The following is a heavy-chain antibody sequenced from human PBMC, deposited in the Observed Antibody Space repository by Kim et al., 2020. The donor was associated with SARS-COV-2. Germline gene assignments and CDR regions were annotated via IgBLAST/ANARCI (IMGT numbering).Heavy chain of an antibody. J-gene: IGHJ3*02. CDR3: ARAAPDAFDI. V-gene: IGHV1-3*01. Sequence: NTKYSQKFQGRVTITRDTSASTAYMELSSLRSEDTAVYYCARAAPDAFDIWGQGTMVTVSS. CDR2: NT.